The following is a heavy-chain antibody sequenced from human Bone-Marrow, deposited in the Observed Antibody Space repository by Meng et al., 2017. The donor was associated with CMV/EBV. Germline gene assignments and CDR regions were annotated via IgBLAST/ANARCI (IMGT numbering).Heavy chain of an antibody. J-gene: IGHJ6*02. V-gene: IGHV4-59*01. Sequence: SETLSLTCTVSGGSISSYYWSWIRQPPGKGLEWIGYIYYSGSTNYNPPLKSRVTISVDTSKNQFSLKLSSVTAADTAVYYCARVSWQWLGWGSVWGQGTTVTFSS. D-gene: IGHD6-19*01. CDR3: ARVSWQWLGWGSV. CDR2: IYYSGST. CDR1: GGSISSYY.